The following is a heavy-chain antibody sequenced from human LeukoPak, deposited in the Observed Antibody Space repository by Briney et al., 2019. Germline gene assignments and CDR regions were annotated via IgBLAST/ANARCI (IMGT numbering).Heavy chain of an antibody. CDR2: ISSSSSYI. CDR1: GFTFSSYA. CDR3: ARDRGTTNNWFDP. V-gene: IGHV3-21*01. Sequence: GGSLRLSCAASGFTFSSYAMSWVRQAPGKGLEWVSSISSSSSYIYYADSVKGRFTISRDNAKNSLYLQMNSLRAEDTAVYYCARDRGTTNNWFDPWGQGTLVTVSS. D-gene: IGHD3-10*01. J-gene: IGHJ5*02.